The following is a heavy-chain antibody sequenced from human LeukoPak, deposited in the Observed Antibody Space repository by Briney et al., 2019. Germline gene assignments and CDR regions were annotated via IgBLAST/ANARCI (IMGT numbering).Heavy chain of an antibody. V-gene: IGHV1-8*01. D-gene: IGHD6-19*01. CDR1: GYTFTSYD. J-gene: IGHJ6*02. CDR2: MNPNSGNT. CDR3: ARVAVAGTGEYYYYYGMDV. Sequence: EASVKVPCKASGYTFTSYDINWVRQATGQGLEWMGWMNPNSGNTGYAQKFQGRVTMTRNTSISTAYMELSSLRSEDTAVYYCARVAVAGTGEYYYYYGMDVWGQGTTVTVSS.